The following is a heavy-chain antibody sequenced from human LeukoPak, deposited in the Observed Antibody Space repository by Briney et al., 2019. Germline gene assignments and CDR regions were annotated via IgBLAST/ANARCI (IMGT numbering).Heavy chain of an antibody. CDR3: ARRRGIAVAGSIWFDP. D-gene: IGHD6-19*01. CDR2: MNPNSGNT. J-gene: IGHJ5*02. V-gene: IGHV1-8*01. CDR1: GYTFTSYD. Sequence: ASVKVSCKASGYTFTSYDINWVRQATGQGLEWMGWMNPNSGNTGYAQKFQGRVTMTRNTSISTAYMELSSLRSEDTAVYYCARRRGIAVAGSIWFDPWGQGTLVTVSS.